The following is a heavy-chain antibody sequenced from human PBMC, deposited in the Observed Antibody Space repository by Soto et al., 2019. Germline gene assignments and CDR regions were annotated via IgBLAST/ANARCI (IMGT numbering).Heavy chain of an antibody. J-gene: IGHJ4*02. Sequence: EVQLLESGGGLVQPGGSLRLSCAASGFTFSSYAMSWVRQAPGKGLEWVSAISGSGGSTYYADYVKGRFTISRDNSKLTLYRQMNSLRAEDTALYYWAKGGSLRYFDWLPYYFDYCGQGPLVTVSS. CDR1: GFTFSSYA. D-gene: IGHD3-9*01. V-gene: IGHV3-23*01. CDR2: ISGSGGST. CDR3: AKGGSLRYFDWLPYYFDY.